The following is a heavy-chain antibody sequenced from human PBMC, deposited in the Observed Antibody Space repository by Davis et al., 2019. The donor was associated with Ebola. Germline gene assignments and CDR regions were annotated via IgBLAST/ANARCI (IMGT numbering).Heavy chain of an antibody. Sequence: MPGGSLRLSCAVYGGSFSGYYWSWIRQPPGKGLEWIGEINHSGSTNYNPSLKSRVTISVDKSKNQFSLKLSSVTAADTAVYYCARGDFDWLRVGMDVWGQGTTVTVSS. CDR1: GGSFSGYY. J-gene: IGHJ6*02. D-gene: IGHD3-9*01. V-gene: IGHV4-34*01. CDR2: INHSGST. CDR3: ARGDFDWLRVGMDV.